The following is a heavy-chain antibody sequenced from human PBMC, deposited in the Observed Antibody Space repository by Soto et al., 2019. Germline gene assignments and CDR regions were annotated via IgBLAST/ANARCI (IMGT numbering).Heavy chain of an antibody. CDR3: ARESGAATATLDYYYFYMEV. Sequence: QVQLVQSGAEVRKPGASVTVSCRSSGDSFNDYYIHWVRQAPGQGFGWMGWINPNGGVTKYAQKFQGWVSMTRDTSIRTVYMQLSRLRSDDTAVYYCARESGAATATLDYYYFYMEVWGTGTTVSVSS. D-gene: IGHD6-25*01. V-gene: IGHV1-2*04. CDR2: INPNGGVT. CDR1: GDSFNDYY. J-gene: IGHJ6*03.